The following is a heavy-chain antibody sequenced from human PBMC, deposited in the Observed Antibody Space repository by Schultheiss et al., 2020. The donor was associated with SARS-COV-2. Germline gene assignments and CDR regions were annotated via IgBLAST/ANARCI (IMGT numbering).Heavy chain of an antibody. CDR1: GVSVSTYC. D-gene: IGHD2-2*02. CDR2: IHYSGST. Sequence: SQTLSLTCPVSGVSVSTYCWNWIRRPPGKGLEWIGYIHYSGSTYYNPSLKSRVTISVDTSKNQFSLKLSSVTAADTAVYYCATCGSTSCYSLDAFDIWGQGTMVTVSS. CDR3: ATCGSTSCYSLDAFDI. V-gene: IGHV4-59*04. J-gene: IGHJ3*02.